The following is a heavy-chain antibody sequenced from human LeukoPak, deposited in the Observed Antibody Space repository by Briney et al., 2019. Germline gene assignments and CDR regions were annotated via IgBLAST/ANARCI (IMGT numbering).Heavy chain of an antibody. V-gene: IGHV4-39*07. CDR3: ARDDQSFAFDI. CDR2: IYYSGST. J-gene: IGHJ3*02. CDR1: GGSISSSSYY. Sequence: SETLSLTCTVAGGSISSSSYYWGWIRQPPGKGLEWIGRIYYSGSTYYNPSLKRRVTISVDTSKNQFSLKLSSVTAADTAVYYCARDDQSFAFDIWAQGTMLTVSS. D-gene: IGHD2-2*01.